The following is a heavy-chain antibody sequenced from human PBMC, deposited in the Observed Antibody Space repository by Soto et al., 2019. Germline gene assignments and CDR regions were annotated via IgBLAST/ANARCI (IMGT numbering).Heavy chain of an antibody. CDR1: GFTFGDYA. CDR2: IRSKAYGGTT. D-gene: IGHD5-12*01. CDR3: TRDGEYSGYGGHGLWDY. Sequence: GGSLRLSCTASGFTFGDYAMSWFRQAPGKGLEWVGFIRSKAYGGTTEYAASVKGRFTISRDDSKSIAYLQMNSLKTEDTAVYYCTRDGEYSGYGGHGLWDYWGQGTLVTVSS. V-gene: IGHV3-49*03. J-gene: IGHJ4*02.